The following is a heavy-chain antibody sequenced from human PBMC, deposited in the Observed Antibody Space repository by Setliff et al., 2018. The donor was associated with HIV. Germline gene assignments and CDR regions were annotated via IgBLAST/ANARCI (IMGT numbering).Heavy chain of an antibody. Sequence: ASVKVSCKASGYTFTSYYMHWVRQAPGQGLEWMGIINPSSGCTTYAQKFQGRVTMTRDTSTSTVYMELSSLRSEDTAVYYCARDPAPSSSASYFQHRGQGTPVTVSS. CDR1: GYTFTSYY. D-gene: IGHD6-6*01. J-gene: IGHJ1*01. CDR3: ARDPAPSSSASYFQH. CDR2: INPSSGCT. V-gene: IGHV1-46*01.